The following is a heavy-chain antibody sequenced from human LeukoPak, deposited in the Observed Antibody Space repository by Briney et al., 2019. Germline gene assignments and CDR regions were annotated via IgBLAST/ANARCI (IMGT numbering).Heavy chain of an antibody. D-gene: IGHD3-22*01. CDR2: ISGRGGIR. CDR1: GFTFSSFA. V-gene: IGHV3-23*01. CDR3: TRGSGYYFAGLDY. Sequence: PGGSLRLSCAASGFTFSSFAMSWVRQAPGKGLEWVSSISGRGGIRDYADFVKGRFTISRDNSKNTLYLQMNSLRAEGTAVYYCTRGSGYYFAGLDYWGQGTLVTVSS. J-gene: IGHJ4*02.